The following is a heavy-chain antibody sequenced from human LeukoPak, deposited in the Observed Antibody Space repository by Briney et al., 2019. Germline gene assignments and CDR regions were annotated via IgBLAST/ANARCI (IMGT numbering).Heavy chain of an antibody. CDR2: ISSSSSYI. V-gene: IGHV3-21*04. CDR3: ATYYDFWSGYPGGYYFDY. CDR1: GFTFSSYS. D-gene: IGHD3-3*01. J-gene: IGHJ4*02. Sequence: PGGSLRLSCAASGFTFSSYSMNWVRQAPGKGLEWVSSISSSSSYIYYADSVKGRFTISRDNAKNSLYLQMNSLRAEDTAVYYCATYYDFWSGYPGGYYFDYWGQGTLVTVSS.